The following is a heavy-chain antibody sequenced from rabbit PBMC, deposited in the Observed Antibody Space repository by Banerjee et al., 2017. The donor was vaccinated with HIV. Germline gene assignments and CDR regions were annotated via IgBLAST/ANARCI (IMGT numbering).Heavy chain of an antibody. CDR3: ARSQGGYVGDAYAL. J-gene: IGHJ4*01. CDR1: GFSFSDRDV. Sequence: QEQLVESGGGLVRPEGSLTLTCKASGFSFSDRDVMCWVRQAPGKGLEWIACINASTGKPVYATWAKGRFTISKTSSTTVTLQMTSLTAADTATYFCARSQGGYVGDAYALWGQGTLVTVS. D-gene: IGHD6-1*01. CDR2: INASTGKP. V-gene: IGHV1S45*01.